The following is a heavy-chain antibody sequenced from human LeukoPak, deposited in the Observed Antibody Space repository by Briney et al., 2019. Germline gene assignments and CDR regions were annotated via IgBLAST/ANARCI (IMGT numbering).Heavy chain of an antibody. CDR2: VNHGGAT. CDR3: ARANYGSGTFYRAYLDY. CDR1: GASLSSSNYR. J-gene: IGHJ4*02. D-gene: IGHD3-10*01. Sequence: SETLSLTCAVYGASLSSSNYRWNWIRQPPGKGLQWIGEVNHGGATNYNLSLKSRVTISVDMSNNQFSLKMNSMTATDTAVYYCARANYGSGTFYRAYLDYWGPGTQVSVSS. V-gene: IGHV4-34*01.